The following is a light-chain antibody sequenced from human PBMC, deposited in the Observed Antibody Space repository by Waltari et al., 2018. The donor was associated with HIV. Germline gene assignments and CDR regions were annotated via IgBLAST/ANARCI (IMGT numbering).Light chain of an antibody. CDR2: DNN. Sequence: QSVLTQPPSVSAAPGQKVTISCSGSNSNIGNNYVSWYQQLPGTAPKLLLYDNNKRPSGIPDRFSGSKSGTSATLGITGLQTGDEADYYCGTWDSSLSAGVFGGGTKLTVL. J-gene: IGLJ2*01. V-gene: IGLV1-51*01. CDR3: GTWDSSLSAGV. CDR1: NSNIGNNY.